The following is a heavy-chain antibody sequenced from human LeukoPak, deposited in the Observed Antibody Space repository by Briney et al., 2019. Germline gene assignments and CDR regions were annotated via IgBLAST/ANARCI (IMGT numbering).Heavy chain of an antibody. CDR2: ISSGSRAI. Sequence: GGSLRLSCAASGSAFRTYSMNWVRQAPGKGLEWVSYISSGSRAIYYADSVKGRFTISRDNAKNSLYLQMNSLRAEDTAVYYCARSGSSWYSDDYWGRGTLVTVSS. CDR1: GSAFRTYS. J-gene: IGHJ4*02. D-gene: IGHD6-13*01. CDR3: ARSGSSWYSDDY. V-gene: IGHV3-48*01.